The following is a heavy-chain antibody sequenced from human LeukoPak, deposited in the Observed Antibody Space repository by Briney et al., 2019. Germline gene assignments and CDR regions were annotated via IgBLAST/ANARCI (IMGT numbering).Heavy chain of an antibody. Sequence: SVKVSCKTSGYTFTSYDINWVRQAPGQGLEWMGGNIPIFGTANYAQKFQGRVTITADESTSTAYMELSSLRSEDTAVYYCARSYSSGSPKKPLWYWGQGTLVTVSS. CDR2: NIPIFGTA. V-gene: IGHV1-69*13. CDR3: ARSYSSGSPKKPLWY. J-gene: IGHJ4*02. CDR1: GYTFTSYD. D-gene: IGHD6-19*01.